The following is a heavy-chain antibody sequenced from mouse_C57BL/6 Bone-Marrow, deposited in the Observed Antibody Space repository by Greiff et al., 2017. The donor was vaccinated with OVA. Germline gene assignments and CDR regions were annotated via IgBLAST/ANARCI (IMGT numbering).Heavy chain of an antibody. Sequence: EVQLVESGGGLVKPGGSLKLSCAASGFTFSSYAMSWVRQTPEKRLEWVATISDGGSYTYYPDNVKGRFTISRDNAKNNLYLQMSHLKSEDTAMYYCARDEGGPWFAYWGRGTLVTVSA. CDR1: GFTFSSYA. V-gene: IGHV5-4*01. CDR3: ARDEGGPWFAY. CDR2: ISDGGSYT. J-gene: IGHJ3*01.